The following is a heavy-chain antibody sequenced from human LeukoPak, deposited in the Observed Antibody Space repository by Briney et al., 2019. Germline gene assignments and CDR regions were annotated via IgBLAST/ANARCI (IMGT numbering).Heavy chain of an antibody. V-gene: IGHV1-8*03. J-gene: IGHJ6*03. CDR3: ARVTYCSSTSCYKRGPMDV. CDR2: MNPNSGNT. D-gene: IGHD2-2*02. CDR1: GYTFTSYD. Sequence: ASAKVSCKASGYTFTSYDINWVRQATGQGLEWMGWMNPNSGNTGYAQKFQGRVTITRNTSISTAYMELSSLRSEDTAVYYCARVTYCSSTSCYKRGPMDVGGKGTTVTVSS.